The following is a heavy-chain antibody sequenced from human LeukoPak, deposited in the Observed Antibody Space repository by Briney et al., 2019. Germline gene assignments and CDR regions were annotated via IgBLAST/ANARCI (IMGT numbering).Heavy chain of an antibody. J-gene: IGHJ5*02. V-gene: IGHV4-4*07. Sequence: PSDTLSLTCTVSGGSISNYYWNWIRQPAGRGLEWIGRIYTSGGTDYNPSLKSRVTMSVDTSKNEFSLKLSSVTAADTAVYYCARASLPDFKTAEDRFDPWGQGTLVTVSS. CDR1: GGSISNYY. D-gene: IGHD3-3*01. CDR2: IYTSGGT. CDR3: ARASLPDFKTAEDRFDP.